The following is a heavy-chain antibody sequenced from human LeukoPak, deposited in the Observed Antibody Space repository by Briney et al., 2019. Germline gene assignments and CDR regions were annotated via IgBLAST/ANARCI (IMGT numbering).Heavy chain of an antibody. CDR1: GYPFIGYY. Sequence: GASVTVSCKASGYPFIGYYMHWVRQAPGQGLEWMGWISPKSGATNSAPNFQGRVSMTRDTSISTAYMELNMVRSDDTAVYYCARALYTRSPEFDYWGQGTLLTVS. V-gene: IGHV1-2*02. D-gene: IGHD2-2*01. CDR2: ISPKSGAT. J-gene: IGHJ4*02. CDR3: ARALYTRSPEFDY.